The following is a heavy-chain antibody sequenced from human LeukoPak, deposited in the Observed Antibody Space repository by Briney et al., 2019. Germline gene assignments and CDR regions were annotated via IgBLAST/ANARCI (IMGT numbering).Heavy chain of an antibody. CDR2: ISDTGGDT. Sequence: GGSLRLSCAASGFTFSTYGMSWVRQAPGRVLEWVSAISDTGGDTYYAGSVKGRFTISRDNSKNTLYLQMNSLRAEDTAVYYCAKETRPDPIEYFQHWGQGTLVTVSS. CDR3: AKETRPDPIEYFQH. CDR1: GFTFSTYG. J-gene: IGHJ1*01. V-gene: IGHV3-23*01.